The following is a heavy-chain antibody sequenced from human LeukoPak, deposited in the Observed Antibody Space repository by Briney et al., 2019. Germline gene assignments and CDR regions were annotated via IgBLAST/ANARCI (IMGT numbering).Heavy chain of an antibody. CDR2: ISYSSSTI. CDR3: ARDRLHYGEYEKTFDY. V-gene: IGHV3-48*01. J-gene: IGHJ4*02. Sequence: GSLRLSCAASGFTVSSNYMSWARQAPGKGLEWVSYISYSSSTIYYADSVKGRFTISRDNGKNSLYLQMNSLRAEDTAVYYCARDRLHYGEYEKTFDYWGQGTLVTVSS. D-gene: IGHD4-17*01. CDR1: GFTVSSNY.